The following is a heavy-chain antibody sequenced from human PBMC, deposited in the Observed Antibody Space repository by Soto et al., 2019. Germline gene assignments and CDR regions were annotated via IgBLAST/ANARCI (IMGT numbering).Heavy chain of an antibody. D-gene: IGHD2-8*02. V-gene: IGHV3-23*01. Sequence: QPGGSLRLSCAASGFICSSYDMSWVRQAPGKGLEWVSTILVDGRTFYVDSVKGRFTISRDSSKNTVYLQMNSLTAGDTALYYCAKETATGGGAFDICGQGTMVTVSS. CDR1: GFICSSYD. CDR2: ILVDGRT. J-gene: IGHJ3*02. CDR3: AKETATGGGAFDI.